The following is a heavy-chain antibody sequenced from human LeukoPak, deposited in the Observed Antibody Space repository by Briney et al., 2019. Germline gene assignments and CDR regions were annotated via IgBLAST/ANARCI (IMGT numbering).Heavy chain of an antibody. CDR3: AKHPYEGYCSGGSCWNNWFDP. CDR1: GFTFSSYG. Sequence: GGSLRLSCAASGFTFSSYGMSWVRQAPGKGLEWVSAISGSGGGTYYADSVKGRFTISRDNSKNTLYLQMNSLRAEDTAIYYCAKHPYEGYCSGGSCWNNWFDPWGQGTLVTVSS. CDR2: ISGSGGGT. V-gene: IGHV3-23*01. D-gene: IGHD2-15*01. J-gene: IGHJ5*02.